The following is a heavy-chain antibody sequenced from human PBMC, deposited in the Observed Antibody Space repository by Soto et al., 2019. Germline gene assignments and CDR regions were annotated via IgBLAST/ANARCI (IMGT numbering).Heavy chain of an antibody. CDR1: GFTFSSYS. J-gene: IGHJ4*02. CDR2: ISSSSSYI. D-gene: IGHD2-15*01. CDR3: ARDGIGYCSGGSCYGY. V-gene: IGHV3-21*01. Sequence: GGSLRLSCAASGFTFSSYSMNWVRQAPGKGLEWVSSISSSSSYIYYADSVKGRFTISRDNAKNSLYLQMNSLRAEDTAVYYCARDGIGYCSGGSCYGYWGQGTLVTVSS.